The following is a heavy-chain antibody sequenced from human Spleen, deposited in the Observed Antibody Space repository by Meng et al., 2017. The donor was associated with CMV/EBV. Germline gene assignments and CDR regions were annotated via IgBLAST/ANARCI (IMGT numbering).Heavy chain of an antibody. Sequence: GGSLRLSCAASGLTFSTYAMNWVRQPPGKGLEWVSAISGSGYSTFYGDSVKGRFTISRDNSKNTLYLQMNSLRAEDTAVYYCASCPHTHLEWLFEYWGQGTLVTVSS. CDR3: ASCPHTHLEWLFEY. D-gene: IGHD3-3*01. CDR2: ISGSGYST. J-gene: IGHJ4*02. CDR1: GLTFSTYA. V-gene: IGHV3-23*01.